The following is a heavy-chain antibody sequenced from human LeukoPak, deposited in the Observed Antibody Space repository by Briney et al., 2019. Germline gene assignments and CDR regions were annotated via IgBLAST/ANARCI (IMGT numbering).Heavy chain of an antibody. J-gene: IGHJ4*02. CDR1: GGSISSSSYY. Sequence: PSETLSLTCTVSGGSISSSSYYWGWIRQPPGKGLELIVSIYYSGSTYYNPSLKSRLTISVYTSKNQFSLKLSSVTAADTAVYYCARRRAMIDYFDFWGQGTLVTVSS. V-gene: IGHV4-39*07. CDR3: ARRRAMIDYFDF. CDR2: IYYSGST. D-gene: IGHD2-21*01.